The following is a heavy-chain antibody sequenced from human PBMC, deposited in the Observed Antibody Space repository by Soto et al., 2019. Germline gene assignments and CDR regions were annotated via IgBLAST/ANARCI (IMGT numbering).Heavy chain of an antibody. CDR3: ARDWSRYYDNSGLIWFY. V-gene: IGHV1-18*04. J-gene: IGHJ4*02. CDR2: ISAYNGDT. Sequence: ASVKVSCKASGYTFRRYGISWVRQAPGQGLEWLGWISAYNGDTHYAPKFQERITLTTETSTDTAYMELRSLRLDDTAVYYCARDWSRYYDNSGLIWFYWGQGSLVTVSP. CDR1: GYTFRRYG. D-gene: IGHD3-22*01.